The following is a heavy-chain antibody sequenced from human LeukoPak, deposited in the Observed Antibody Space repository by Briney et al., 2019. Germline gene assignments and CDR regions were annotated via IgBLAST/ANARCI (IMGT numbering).Heavy chain of an antibody. J-gene: IGHJ4*02. V-gene: IGHV3-66*01. CDR3: ARDSRSVVVPAAIRANFDY. Sequence: GGSLRLSCAASGFIVSSNHMSWVRQTPGKGLEWVSLIYSGGTTYYADSVKGRFTISRDNSKNTLYLQMNSLRAEDTAVYYCARDSRSVVVPAAIRANFDYWGQGTLVTVSS. CDR2: IYSGGTT. D-gene: IGHD2-2*01. CDR1: GFIVSSNH.